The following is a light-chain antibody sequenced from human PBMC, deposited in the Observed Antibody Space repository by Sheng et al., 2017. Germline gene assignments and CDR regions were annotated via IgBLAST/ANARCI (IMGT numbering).Light chain of an antibody. Sequence: QSVVTQPPSASGTPGQRVTISCSGSSSSIGSNSVNWYQQLPGRAPKLLIHKNDQRPSGVPDRFSGSKSGTSASLAINGLQAEDEADYYCQSFDSSLSGVVFGGGTKVTVL. J-gene: IGLJ2*01. CDR1: SSSIGSNS. V-gene: IGLV1-44*01. CDR3: QSFDSSLSGVV. CDR2: KND.